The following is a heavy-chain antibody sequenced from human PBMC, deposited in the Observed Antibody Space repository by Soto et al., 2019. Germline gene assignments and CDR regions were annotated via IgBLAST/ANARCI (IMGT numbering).Heavy chain of an antibody. V-gene: IGHV1-8*01. Sequence: ASVKVSCKASGYTFTSYDINWVRQATGQGLEWMGWMNPNSGNTGYAQKFQGRVTMTRNTSISTAYMELSSLRSEDTAVYYCAASLDPFDAFDIWGQGTMVTVSS. CDR2: MNPNSGNT. D-gene: IGHD3-16*01. CDR1: GYTFTSYD. CDR3: AASLDPFDAFDI. J-gene: IGHJ3*02.